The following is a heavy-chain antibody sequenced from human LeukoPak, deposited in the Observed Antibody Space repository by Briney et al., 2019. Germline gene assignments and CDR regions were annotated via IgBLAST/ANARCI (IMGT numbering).Heavy chain of an antibody. CDR1: GFTFDDYA. CDR2: ISWNSGSI. J-gene: IGHJ6*02. V-gene: IGHV3-9*01. Sequence: GRSLRLSCAASGFTFDDYAMHWVRQAPGKGLEWVSGISWNSGSIGYADSVKGRFTISRDNAKNSLYLQMNSLRAEDTALYYRAKDKGQHSYGSYGMDVWGQGTTVTVSS. CDR3: AKDKGQHSYGSYGMDV. D-gene: IGHD5-18*01.